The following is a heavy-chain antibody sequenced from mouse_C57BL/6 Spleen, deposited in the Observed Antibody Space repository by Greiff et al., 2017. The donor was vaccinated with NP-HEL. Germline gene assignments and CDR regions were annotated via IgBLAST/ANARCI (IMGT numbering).Heavy chain of an antibody. D-gene: IGHD2-4*01. CDR3: APYDYDGGFAY. CDR1: GYTFTSYW. Sequence: QVQLKQPGAELVKPGASVKLSCKASGYTFTSYWMHWVKQRPGQGLEWIGMIHPNSGSSNYNEKFKSKATLTVDKSSSTAYMQLSSLTSEDSAVYYCAPYDYDGGFAYWGQGTLVTVSA. V-gene: IGHV1-64*01. J-gene: IGHJ3*01. CDR2: IHPNSGSS.